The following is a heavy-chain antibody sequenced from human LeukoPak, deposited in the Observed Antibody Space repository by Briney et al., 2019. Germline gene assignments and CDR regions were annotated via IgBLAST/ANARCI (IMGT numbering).Heavy chain of an antibody. CDR3: AKADSSGYYPTDYFDY. Sequence: GGSLRLSCAASGFTFSSYEMNWVRQAPGKGLEWVSAISGSGGSTYYADSVKGRFTISRDNSKNTLYLQMNSLRAEDTAVYYCAKADSSGYYPTDYFDYWGQGTLVTVSS. CDR1: GFTFSSYE. D-gene: IGHD3-22*01. J-gene: IGHJ4*02. V-gene: IGHV3-23*01. CDR2: ISGSGGST.